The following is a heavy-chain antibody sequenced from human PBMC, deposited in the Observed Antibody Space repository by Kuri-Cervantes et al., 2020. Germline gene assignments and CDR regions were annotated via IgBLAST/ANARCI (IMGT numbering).Heavy chain of an antibody. J-gene: IGHJ4*02. CDR1: GFTVSSNY. D-gene: IGHD5-24*01. Sequence: GESLKISCAASGFTVSSNYMGWVRQAPGKGLEWVSVIYSGGSTYYADSVKGRFTISRDNSKNTLYLQMNSLRAEDTAVYYCARVRDGYNPPVIDYWGQGTLVTVSS. CDR2: IYSGGST. CDR3: ARVRDGYNPPVIDY. V-gene: IGHV3-66*01.